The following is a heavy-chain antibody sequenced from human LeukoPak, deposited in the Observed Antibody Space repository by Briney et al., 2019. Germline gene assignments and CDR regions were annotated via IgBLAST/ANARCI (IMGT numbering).Heavy chain of an antibody. CDR1: GFTFDDYA. Sequence: SLRLSCAASGFTFDDYAMHWVRQAPGKGLEWVSGISWNSGSIGYADSVKGRFTISRDNAKNSLFLQMNSLRAEDMALYYCAKDEFVASDFTGAFDIWSQGAMVTVSS. J-gene: IGHJ3*02. CDR2: ISWNSGSI. V-gene: IGHV3-9*03. D-gene: IGHD2-8*02. CDR3: AKDEFVASDFTGAFDI.